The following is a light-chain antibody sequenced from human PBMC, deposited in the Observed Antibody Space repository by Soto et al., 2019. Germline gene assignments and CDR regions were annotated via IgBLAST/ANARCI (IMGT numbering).Light chain of an antibody. Sequence: DIVVTQSPDSLAVSLGERATINCTSSQTILHSSNNVNYLNWYQQKPGHPPKLLMYWASTRNSRVPDRFSGSGSATDFSLTISSLQAEDVAVYYCQQCYTTPLTFGGGTRVEIK. J-gene: IGKJ4*01. V-gene: IGKV4-1*01. CDR1: QTILHSSNNVNY. CDR3: QQCYTTPLT. CDR2: WAS.